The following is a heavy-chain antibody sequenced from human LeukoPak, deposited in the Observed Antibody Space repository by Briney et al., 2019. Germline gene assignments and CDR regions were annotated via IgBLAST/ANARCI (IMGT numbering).Heavy chain of an antibody. CDR2: ISSSSSTI. D-gene: IGHD5-18*01. CDR1: GFTFSSHS. Sequence: GGSLRLSCAASGFTFSSHSMNWVRQAPGKGLEWVSYISSSSSTIYYADSVKGRFTISRDNAKNSLYLQMNSLRAEDTAVYYCARDGATAMVMNYYYYGMDVWGQGTTVTVSS. V-gene: IGHV3-48*01. J-gene: IGHJ6*02. CDR3: ARDGATAMVMNYYYYGMDV.